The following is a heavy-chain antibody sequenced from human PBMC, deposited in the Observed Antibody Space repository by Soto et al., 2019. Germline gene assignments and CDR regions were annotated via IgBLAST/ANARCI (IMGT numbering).Heavy chain of an antibody. CDR1: GLSFSDHG. V-gene: IGHV3-23*01. D-gene: IGHD7-27*01. Sequence: PGGSLRLSCAASGLSFSDHGMSWVRQAPGKGLEWVSAITGGGGTTYYADSVKVRFTISRDNSKKMLYLQMNSLRAEDTAIYYCVKDWSLGYYFDSWGQGTLVTVSS. CDR2: ITGGGGTT. CDR3: VKDWSLGYYFDS. J-gene: IGHJ4*02.